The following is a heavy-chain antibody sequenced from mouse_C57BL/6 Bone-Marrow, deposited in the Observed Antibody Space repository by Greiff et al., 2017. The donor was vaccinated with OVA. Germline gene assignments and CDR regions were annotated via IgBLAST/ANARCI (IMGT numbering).Heavy chain of an antibody. V-gene: IGHV5-16*01. Sequence: EVLLVESEGGLVQPGSSMKLSCTASGFTFSDYYMAWVRQVPEKGLEWVANINYDGSSTYYLDSLKSRFIISRDNAKNILYLQMSSLKSEDTATYYCAREGSITTVDWYFDVWGTGTTVTVSS. D-gene: IGHD1-1*01. CDR1: GFTFSDYY. J-gene: IGHJ1*03. CDR2: INYDGSST. CDR3: AREGSITTVDWYFDV.